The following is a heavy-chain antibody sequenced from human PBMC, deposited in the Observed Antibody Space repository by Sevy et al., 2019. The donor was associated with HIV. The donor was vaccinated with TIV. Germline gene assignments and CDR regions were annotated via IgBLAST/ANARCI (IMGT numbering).Heavy chain of an antibody. V-gene: IGHV3-30*04. Sequence: GGSLRLSCAASGLPFSSYAMHWVRQGPDKGLEWVAVISYDARNEAYADSVKGRFTISRDNSKNTLYLQMNSLRAEDTAVYYCARFPPERAFDIWGQGTMVTVSS. CDR3: ARFPPERAFDI. CDR2: ISYDARNE. CDR1: GLPFSSYA. J-gene: IGHJ3*02.